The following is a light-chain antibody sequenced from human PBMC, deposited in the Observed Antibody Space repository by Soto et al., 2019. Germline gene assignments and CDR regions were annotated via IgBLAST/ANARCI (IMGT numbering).Light chain of an antibody. J-gene: IGLJ3*02. CDR1: NSNIGAGYD. CDR3: QSFDGRLGGSM. V-gene: IGLV1-40*01. CDR2: GNV. Sequence: QSVLTQPPSVSGAPGQRVTISCTGSNSNIGAGYDVHWYQQLPGTAPKLLIYGNVNRPSGVPDRFSGSKSGTSASLAITGLQSEDEAVYYCQSFDGRLGGSMFGGGTKLTVL.